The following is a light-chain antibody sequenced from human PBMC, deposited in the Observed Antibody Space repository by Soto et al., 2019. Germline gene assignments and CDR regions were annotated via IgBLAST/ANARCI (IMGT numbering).Light chain of an antibody. CDR3: QQRDAWWT. CDR1: QSVISH. J-gene: IGKJ1*01. CDR2: DAS. V-gene: IGKV3-11*01. Sequence: IVVTQSPATLSLSPGERATLSCRASQSVISHLAWYQQKPGQAPRLLIDDASNRATGIPARFSGSGSGTDFTLTLRSLEPEESAVYSCQQRDAWWTFGQGTKVEVK.